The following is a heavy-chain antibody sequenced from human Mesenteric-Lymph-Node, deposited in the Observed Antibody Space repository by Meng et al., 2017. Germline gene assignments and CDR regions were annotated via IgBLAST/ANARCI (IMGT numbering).Heavy chain of an antibody. CDR2: IHSSGST. D-gene: IGHD1-7*01. CDR1: GGSISSGGYY. Sequence: QVPLQEPGPGLVKPSPTLSLTCTVSGGSISSGGYYWSWIRQHPGKGLEWIGYIHSSGSTYYNPSLRSRLTISVDTSKNQFSLKLSSVTAADAAVYYCGRDQGRELINHWGQGALVTVSS. J-gene: IGHJ4*02. V-gene: IGHV4-31*03. CDR3: GRDQGRELINH.